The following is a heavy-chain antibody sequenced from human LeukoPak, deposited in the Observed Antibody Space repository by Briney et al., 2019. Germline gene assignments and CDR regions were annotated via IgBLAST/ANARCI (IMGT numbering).Heavy chain of an antibody. CDR1: GFTFSDYY. CDR3: AKDPLEQLSTIYFQN. J-gene: IGHJ1*01. V-gene: IGHV3-11*01. CDR2: ISSSGSTI. D-gene: IGHD6-6*01. Sequence: GGSLRLSCAASGFTFSDYYMSWIRQAPGKGLEWVSYISSSGSTIYYADSVKGRFTISRDNAKNSLYLQMNSLRAEDTAVYYCAKDPLEQLSTIYFQNWGQGTLVTVSS.